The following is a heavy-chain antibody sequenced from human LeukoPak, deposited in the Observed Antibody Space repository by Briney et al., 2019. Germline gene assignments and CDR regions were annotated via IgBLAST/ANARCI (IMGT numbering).Heavy chain of an antibody. V-gene: IGHV3-48*01. D-gene: IGHD2-15*01. CDR2: ISSSSGTI. Sequence: PGGSLRLSCAASGFSFSTYSMNWVRQAPGKGLEWVSYISSSSGTIYYADSVKGRFTISRDNAKNSLYLQMNSLRVEDTAVYYCARERIYRGWFDPWGQGTLVTVSS. CDR3: ARERIYRGWFDP. CDR1: GFSFSTYS. J-gene: IGHJ5*02.